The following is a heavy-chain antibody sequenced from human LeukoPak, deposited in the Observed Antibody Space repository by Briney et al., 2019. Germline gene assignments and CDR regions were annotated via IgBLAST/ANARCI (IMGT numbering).Heavy chain of an antibody. V-gene: IGHV1-69*05. Sequence: SVKVSCKASGGTLSSYAISWVRQAPGQGLEWMGGIIPIFGTANYAQKFQGRVTITTDESTSTAYMELSSLRSEDTAVYYCARGGMRGVSGPSWFDPWGQGTLVTVSS. CDR3: ARGGMRGVSGPSWFDP. D-gene: IGHD3-10*01. CDR2: IIPIFGTA. J-gene: IGHJ5*02. CDR1: GGTLSSYA.